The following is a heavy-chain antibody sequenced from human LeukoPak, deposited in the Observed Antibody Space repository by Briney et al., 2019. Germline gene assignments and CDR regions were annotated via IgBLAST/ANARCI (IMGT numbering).Heavy chain of an antibody. CDR3: AKDHQWLVPRSFDY. J-gene: IGHJ4*02. CDR2: ISGSGGST. D-gene: IGHD6-19*01. V-gene: IGHV3-23*01. Sequence: PGGSLRLSCAASGFTFSSYAMSWVRQAPGKGLEWVSSISGSGGSTYYADSVKGRLTISRDNSKNTLSLQMNSLRAEDTAVYYCAKDHQWLVPRSFDYRGQGTLVTVSS. CDR1: GFTFSSYA.